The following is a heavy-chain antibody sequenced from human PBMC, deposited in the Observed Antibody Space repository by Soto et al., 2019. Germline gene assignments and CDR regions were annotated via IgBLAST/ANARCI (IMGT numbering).Heavy chain of an antibody. Sequence: QVQLVQSGAEVKKPGASVKVSCKTSGYTFTSYHISWVRQAPGQGLERMGWISSYNTHTNYAQKFQGRVTMTTDTLTSTAYMELRSLRSDDTAVYYCARDTPPTDYWGQGTLVTVSS. CDR3: ARDTPPTDY. CDR2: ISSYNTHT. J-gene: IGHJ4*02. V-gene: IGHV1-18*01. CDR1: GYTFTSYH.